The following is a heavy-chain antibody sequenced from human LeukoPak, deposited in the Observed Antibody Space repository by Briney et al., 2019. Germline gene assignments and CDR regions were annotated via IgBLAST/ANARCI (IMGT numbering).Heavy chain of an antibody. Sequence: PGGSLTLSCPASAFTFSTYCMHWIRPAPGKGREWVAVISYEANNKNYADSVKDRFTIPRDNPKHTLYLQSNRPRDEDTDVTYCAKDRHPARTNGYYLVYGGQGTLVTVSS. CDR2: ISYEANNK. CDR3: AKDRHPARTNGYYLVY. J-gene: IGHJ4*02. V-gene: IGHV3-30*18. D-gene: IGHD2-8*01. CDR1: AFTFSTYC.